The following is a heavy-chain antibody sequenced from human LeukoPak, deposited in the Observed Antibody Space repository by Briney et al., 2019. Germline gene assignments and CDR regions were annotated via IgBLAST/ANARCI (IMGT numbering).Heavy chain of an antibody. J-gene: IGHJ4*02. Sequence: PGGSLRLSCAASGFTFSDYYMSWIRQAPGKGLEWLSHIKGNGLTTYYADSVKGRFTISRDNARNSLFLQMNSLRVDDTAIYYCARERVVAATQLDYWGQGTLVTVSS. CDR1: GFTFSDYY. D-gene: IGHD2-15*01. CDR2: IKGNGLTT. V-gene: IGHV3-11*04. CDR3: ARERVVAATQLDY.